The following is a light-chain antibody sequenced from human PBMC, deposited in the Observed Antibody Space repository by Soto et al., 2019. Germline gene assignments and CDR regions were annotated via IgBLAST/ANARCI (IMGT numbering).Light chain of an antibody. CDR2: SNN. J-gene: IGLJ2*01. CDR1: SSNIGSHT. V-gene: IGLV1-44*01. CDR3: AAWDDSLNCVI. Sequence: QSVLTQPPSASGTPGQRITISCSGSSSNIGSHTVNWHQQVPGTAPKLLIYSNNERPSGVPDRFSGSKSGTSASLAISGLQSGDEADYYCAAWDDSLNCVIFGGGTKVTVL.